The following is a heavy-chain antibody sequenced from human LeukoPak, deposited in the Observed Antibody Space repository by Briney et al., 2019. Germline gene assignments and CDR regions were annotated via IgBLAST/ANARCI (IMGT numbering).Heavy chain of an antibody. D-gene: IGHD5-24*01. CDR1: GYDFSTYW. CDR2: THPGGSET. CDR3: ARASRDGYNQNFDH. J-gene: IGHJ4*02. Sequence: LGESLKISCKGLGYDFSTYWNAWVRQRPGKGLEWMGITHPGGSETRYDPSFQGQVTISADRSTSTAYLQWSSLRASDTAMYYCARASRDGYNQNFDHWGQGTLVTVSS. V-gene: IGHV5-51*01.